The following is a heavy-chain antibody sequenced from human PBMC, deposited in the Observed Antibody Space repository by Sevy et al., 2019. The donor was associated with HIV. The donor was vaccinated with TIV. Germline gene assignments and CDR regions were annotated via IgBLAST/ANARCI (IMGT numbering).Heavy chain of an antibody. CDR2: INHSGST. CDR3: ARGQRGEMATILLNYFDY. J-gene: IGHJ4*02. V-gene: IGHV4-34*01. CDR1: GGSFSGYY. D-gene: IGHD5-12*01. Sequence: SETLSLTCAVYGGSFSGYYWSWIRQPPGKGLEWIGEINHSGSTNYNPSLKSRVTISVDTSKNQFSLKLSSVTAADTAVYYCARGQRGEMATILLNYFDYWGQGTLVIVSS.